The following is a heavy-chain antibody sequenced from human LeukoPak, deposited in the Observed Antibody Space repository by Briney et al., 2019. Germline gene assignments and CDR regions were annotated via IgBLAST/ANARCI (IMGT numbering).Heavy chain of an antibody. Sequence: PSETLSLTCTVSGGSISSSSYYWGWIRQPPGKGLEWIGSIDYSGSTYYNPSLKSRVTISVDMSKNQFPLKLSSVTTADTAIYYCARVRDGYVFDYWGQGTLVTVSS. CDR2: IDYSGST. CDR3: ARVRDGYVFDY. CDR1: GGSISSSSYY. J-gene: IGHJ4*02. V-gene: IGHV4-39*06. D-gene: IGHD5-24*01.